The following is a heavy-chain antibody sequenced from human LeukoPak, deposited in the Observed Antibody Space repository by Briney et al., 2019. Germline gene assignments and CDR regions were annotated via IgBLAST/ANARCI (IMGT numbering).Heavy chain of an antibody. CDR3: AILVVRGVTSFDY. J-gene: IGHJ4*02. V-gene: IGHV4-34*01. Sequence: KASETLSLTCAVYGGSFSGYYWSWIRQPPGKGLEWIGEINHSGSTNYNPSLKSRVTISVDTSKNQFSLKLSDVTAADTAVYYCAILVVRGVTSFDYWGQGTLVTVSS. D-gene: IGHD3-10*01. CDR1: GGSFSGYY. CDR2: INHSGST.